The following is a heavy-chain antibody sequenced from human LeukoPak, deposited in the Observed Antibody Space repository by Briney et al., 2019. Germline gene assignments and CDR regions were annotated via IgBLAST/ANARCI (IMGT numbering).Heavy chain of an antibody. D-gene: IGHD4-11*01. CDR3: AGMTTVTTTRFIELRFDP. Sequence: PSETLSLTCAVYGGSFSGYYWSWIRQPPGKGLEWIGYIYYSGSTNYNPSLKSRVTISVDTSKNQFSLKLSSVTAADTAVYYCAGMTTVTTTRFIELRFDPWGQGTLVTVSS. CDR1: GGSFSGYY. J-gene: IGHJ5*02. CDR2: IYYSGST. V-gene: IGHV4-59*08.